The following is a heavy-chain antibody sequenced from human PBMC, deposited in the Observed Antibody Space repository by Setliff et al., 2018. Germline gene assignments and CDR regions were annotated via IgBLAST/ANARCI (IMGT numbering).Heavy chain of an antibody. V-gene: IGHV3-21*01. D-gene: IGHD1-26*01. CDR2: ISSSSSYI. Sequence: GGSLRLSCAASGFTFSSYSMNWVRQAPGKGLEWVSSISSSSSYIYYADSVKGRFTIARDDAKSSLYLQMNSLRAEDTAVYYCVREGGNYFPLDYWGLGTLVTVSS. CDR1: GFTFSSYS. CDR3: VREGGNYFPLDY. J-gene: IGHJ4*02.